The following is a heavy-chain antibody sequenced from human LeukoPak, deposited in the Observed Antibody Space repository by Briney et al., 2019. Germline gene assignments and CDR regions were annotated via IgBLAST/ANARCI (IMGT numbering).Heavy chain of an antibody. CDR3: ARDEYYYGMDV. Sequence: GGSLRLSCAASGFTVSSNYMSWVRQAPGKRLEWVSVIYSGGSTYYADSVKGRFTISRDNSKNTLYLQMNSLRAEDTAVYYCARDEYYYGMDVWGQGTTVTVSS. CDR2: IYSGGST. CDR1: GFTVSSNY. V-gene: IGHV3-66*01. J-gene: IGHJ6*02.